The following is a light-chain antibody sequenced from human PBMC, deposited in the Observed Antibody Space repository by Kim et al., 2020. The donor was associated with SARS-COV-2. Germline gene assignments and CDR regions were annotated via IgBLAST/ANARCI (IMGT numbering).Light chain of an antibody. CDR3: QKYNSAPWT. J-gene: IGKJ1*01. CDR1: KDIKNY. Sequence: ESVGDRVTITCRASKDIKNYLAWYRQKPGKVPEVLIYAASILQSGVPSRISGSGSGTDFTLTINSLQPEDVATYYCQKYNSAPWTFGQGTKVDIK. V-gene: IGKV1-27*01. CDR2: AAS.